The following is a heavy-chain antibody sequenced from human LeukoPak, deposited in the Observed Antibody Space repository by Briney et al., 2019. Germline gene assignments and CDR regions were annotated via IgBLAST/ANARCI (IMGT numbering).Heavy chain of an antibody. CDR1: GGSFSGYY. J-gene: IGHJ4*02. CDR2: INHSGST. Sequence: SETLSLTCAVYGGSFSGYYWSWIRQPPGKGLEWIGEINHSGSTNYNPSLKSRVTISVDTSKNQLSLKLSSVTAADTAVYYCARVRGVSGPWGQGTLVTVSS. V-gene: IGHV4-34*01. CDR3: ARVRGVSGP. D-gene: IGHD3-10*01.